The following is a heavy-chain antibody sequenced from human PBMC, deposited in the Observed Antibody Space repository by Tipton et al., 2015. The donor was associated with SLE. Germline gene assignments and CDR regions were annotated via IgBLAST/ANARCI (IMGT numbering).Heavy chain of an antibody. CDR2: INHSGST. CDR1: GGSISSSSYY. V-gene: IGHV4-39*07. D-gene: IGHD6-25*01. Sequence: GLVKPSETLSLTCTVSGGSISSSSYYWGWIRQPPGKGLEWIGEINHSGSTNYNPSLKSRVTISINTSKNQFSLNLSPVTAADTAVYFCARGVRYSSGQSAFDIWGQGTMVSVSS. J-gene: IGHJ3*02. CDR3: ARGVRYSSGQSAFDI.